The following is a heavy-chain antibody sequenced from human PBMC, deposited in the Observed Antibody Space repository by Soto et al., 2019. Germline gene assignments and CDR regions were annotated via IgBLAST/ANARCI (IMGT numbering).Heavy chain of an antibody. D-gene: IGHD2-2*01. CDR2: IKKQADGGTT. Sequence: EVQLVESGGGLVNPGGSRRLSCAASGVTFSHALMSWLRQAPGKGLEWVGLIKKQADGGTTEYAAPLKGRFTISRDDSENTLYLQMSSLQTEDTAVYYCRNQLLDWGQGTLVTVSS. J-gene: IGHJ4*02. V-gene: IGHV3-15*01. CDR3: RNQLLD. CDR1: GVTFSHAL.